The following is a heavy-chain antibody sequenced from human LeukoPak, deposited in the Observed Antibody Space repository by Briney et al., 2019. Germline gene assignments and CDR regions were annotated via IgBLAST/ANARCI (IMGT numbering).Heavy chain of an antibody. CDR1: GSSLSRYS. CDR3: ASGFEATISYFDN. J-gene: IGHJ4*02. CDR2: ISSRSTYI. Sequence: GGSLRLSCTAPGSSLSRYSLNWVRQAPGKGLEWVPTISSRSTYIYYADSVKGRFTISRDNAENSIYLDMTSLRAEDTAIYYCASGFEATISYFDNWGQGTLVTVSS. V-gene: IGHV3-21*01. D-gene: IGHD5-12*01.